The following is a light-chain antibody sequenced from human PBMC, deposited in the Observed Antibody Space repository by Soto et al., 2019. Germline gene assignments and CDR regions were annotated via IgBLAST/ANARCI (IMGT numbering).Light chain of an antibody. CDR1: QSVSSN. CDR3: QQYNNWPPYT. J-gene: IGKJ2*01. Sequence: EIVMTRSPVTLSVSPGERATLSCRASQSVSSNLAWYQQKPGQTPRLLIYGASTRASGIPARFSGSGSGTEFTLTISSLQSEDFAVYYCQQYNNWPPYTFGQGTKLEIK. CDR2: GAS. V-gene: IGKV3-15*01.